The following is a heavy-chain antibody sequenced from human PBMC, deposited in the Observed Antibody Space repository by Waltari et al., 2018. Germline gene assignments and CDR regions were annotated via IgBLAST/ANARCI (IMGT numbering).Heavy chain of an antibody. Sequence: EVQLVESGGGLVQPGGSLRLSCAASGFTFSSYWMSWVRQAPGKGLEWVANIKQDGSEKYYGDSVKGRFTISRDNAKNSLYLQMNSLRAEDTAVYYCAREGSSGYYYYYYGMDVWGQGTTGTVSS. J-gene: IGHJ6*02. CDR2: IKQDGSEK. CDR1: GFTFSSYW. D-gene: IGHD3-22*01. CDR3: AREGSSGYYYYYYGMDV. V-gene: IGHV3-7*01.